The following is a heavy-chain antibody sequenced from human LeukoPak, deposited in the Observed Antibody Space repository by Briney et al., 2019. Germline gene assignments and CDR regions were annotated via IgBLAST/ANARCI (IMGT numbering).Heavy chain of an antibody. Sequence: SQTLSLTCAISGDSVSSNSAAWNWIRQSPSSGLEWLGRTYYRSKWCNDYAVSVKSRITINPDTSKNQFSLQLNSVTPQDTAVYYCARALRPSGYVEGWFDPWGQGTLVTVSS. J-gene: IGHJ5*02. D-gene: IGHD5-12*01. CDR3: ARALRPSGYVEGWFDP. CDR2: TYYRSKWCN. V-gene: IGHV6-1*01. CDR1: GDSVSSNSAA.